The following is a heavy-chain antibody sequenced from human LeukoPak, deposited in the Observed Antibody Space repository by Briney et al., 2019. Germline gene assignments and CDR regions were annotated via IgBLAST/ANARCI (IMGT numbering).Heavy chain of an antibody. CDR1: GYTFTSYG. CDR2: ISGYSGNT. J-gene: IGHJ5*02. V-gene: IGHV1-18*01. Sequence: EASVKVSCKASGYTFTSYGISWVRQAPGQGLEWMGWISGYSGNTNYAQKLQGRVTMTTDTSTSTAYVELRSLRSDDTAVYYCAREGPGWQWHGNWFDPWGQGTLVTVSS. CDR3: AREGPGWQWHGNWFDP. D-gene: IGHD6-19*01.